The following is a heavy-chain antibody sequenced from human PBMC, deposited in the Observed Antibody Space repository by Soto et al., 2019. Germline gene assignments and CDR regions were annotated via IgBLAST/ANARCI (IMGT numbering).Heavy chain of an antibody. V-gene: IGHV3-23*01. J-gene: IGHJ4*02. CDR3: ANDGSPLYYDILTGEIDY. Sequence: GGSLRLSCAASGFTFSSYAMSWVRQAPGKGLEWVSAISGSGGSTYYADSVKGRFTISRDNSKNTLYLQMNSLRAEDTAVYYCANDGSPLYYDILTGEIDYWGQGTLVTVSS. D-gene: IGHD3-9*01. CDR2: ISGSGGST. CDR1: GFTFSSYA.